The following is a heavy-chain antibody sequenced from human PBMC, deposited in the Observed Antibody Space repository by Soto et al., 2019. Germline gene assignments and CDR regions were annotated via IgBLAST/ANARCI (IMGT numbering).Heavy chain of an antibody. Sequence: GGSLRLSCAASGFTFSSYDMNWVRQAPGKGLEWVSYISSNSYTIYYADSVKGRFTISRDNAKNSLYLQMNSLRAEDTAVYYCARDESSGWSFDYXGQGTLVTVSS. CDR1: GFTFSSYD. J-gene: IGHJ4*02. CDR2: ISSNSYTI. D-gene: IGHD6-19*01. V-gene: IGHV3-48*01. CDR3: ARDESSGWSFDY.